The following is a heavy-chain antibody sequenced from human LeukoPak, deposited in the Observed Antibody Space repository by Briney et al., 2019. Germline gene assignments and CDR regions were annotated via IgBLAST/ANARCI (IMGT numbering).Heavy chain of an antibody. CDR2: INPNSGGT. CDR3: ARDTRLLYRAYFDY. Sequence: GASVKVSCKASGYTFTSYGISWVRQAPGQGLEWMGWINPNSGGTNYAQKFQGRVTMTRDTSISTAYMELSRLRSDDTAVYYCARDTRLLYRAYFDYWGQGTLVTVSS. J-gene: IGHJ4*02. CDR1: GYTFTSYG. V-gene: IGHV1-2*02. D-gene: IGHD2-2*02.